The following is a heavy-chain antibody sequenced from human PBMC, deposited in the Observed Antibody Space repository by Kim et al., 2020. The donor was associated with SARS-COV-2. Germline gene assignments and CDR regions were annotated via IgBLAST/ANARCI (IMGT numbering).Heavy chain of an antibody. Sequence: SVKVSCKASGGTFSSYAISWVRQAPGQGLEWMGGIIPIFGTANYAQKFQGRVTITADESTSTAYMELSSLRSEDTAVYYCARDPTYDFWSGYYPNWFDPWGQGTLVTVSS. CDR1: GGTFSSYA. J-gene: IGHJ5*02. D-gene: IGHD3-3*01. CDR2: IIPIFGTA. CDR3: ARDPTYDFWSGYYPNWFDP. V-gene: IGHV1-69*13.